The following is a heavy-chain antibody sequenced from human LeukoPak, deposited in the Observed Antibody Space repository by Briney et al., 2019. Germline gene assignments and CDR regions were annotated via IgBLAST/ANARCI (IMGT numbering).Heavy chain of an antibody. CDR3: ARGSGSGDYRSLGMDV. CDR1: GSTFSRYS. D-gene: IGHD6-25*01. V-gene: IGHV3-74*01. CDR2: INSDGRST. Sequence: GRSLSLSSAAAGSTFSRYSAGCVSPAPGEGMEWVSPINSDGRSTRYADSESGRFTVSRHNAKQTLYLQMNSLGAEDTVVYYCARGSGSGDYRSLGMDVCGEESTLTDS. J-gene: IGHJ6*01.